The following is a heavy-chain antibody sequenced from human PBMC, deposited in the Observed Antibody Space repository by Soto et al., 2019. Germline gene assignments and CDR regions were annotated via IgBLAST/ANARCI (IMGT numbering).Heavy chain of an antibody. J-gene: IGHJ5*02. Sequence: QLQLQESGSGLVKPSQTLSLTCAVSGGSISSGGYSWSWIRQPPGKGLEWIGYIYHSGSTYYNPSLKRRFTTSVDRSKNQSALKLSSVTAAVTSVYYCARWWMYAPRFDPCGKGALVTVSS. CDR1: GGSISSGGYS. V-gene: IGHV4-30-2*01. D-gene: IGHD2-8*01. CDR2: IYHSGST. CDR3: ARWWMYAPRFDP.